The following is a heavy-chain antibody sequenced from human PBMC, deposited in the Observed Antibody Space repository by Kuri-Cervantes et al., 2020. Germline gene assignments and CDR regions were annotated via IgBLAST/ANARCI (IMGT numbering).Heavy chain of an antibody. V-gene: IGHV3-30*04. CDR2: ISYDGSNK. CDR3: AKARGIVAPDGSRMFDY. D-gene: IGHD2-15*01. J-gene: IGHJ4*02. Sequence: GESLKISCAASGFTFSSYAMHWVRQAPGKGLEWVAVISYDGSNKYYADSVKGRFTISRDNSKNTLYLQMNSLRAEDTAVYYCAKARGIVAPDGSRMFDYWGQGTLVTVSS. CDR1: GFTFSSYA.